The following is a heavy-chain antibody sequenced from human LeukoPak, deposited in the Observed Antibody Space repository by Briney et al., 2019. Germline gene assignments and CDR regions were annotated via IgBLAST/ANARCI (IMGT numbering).Heavy chain of an antibody. CDR3: AKDRRVGATDY. CDR1: GFTFCSYW. D-gene: IGHD1-26*01. Sequence: GGSLRLSCAASGFTFCSYWMSWVRQAPGKGLEWVAVISYDGRYDYYADSVKGRFTISRDNSKNTLYLQMNSLRAEDTAVYYCAKDRRVGATDYWGQGTLVTVSS. CDR2: ISYDGRYD. V-gene: IGHV3-30*18. J-gene: IGHJ4*02.